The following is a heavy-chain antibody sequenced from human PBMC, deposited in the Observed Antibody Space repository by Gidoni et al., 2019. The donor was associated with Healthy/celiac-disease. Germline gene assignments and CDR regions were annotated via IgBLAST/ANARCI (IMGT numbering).Heavy chain of an antibody. CDR2: SNHSGST. D-gene: IGHD2-21*02. Sequence: QVQLQQWGAGLLKPSDTLSLTCAVYGGSFSGYYWSWIRQPPGKGLEWIGESNHSGSTNYNPSLKSRVTISVDTSKNQFSLKLSSVTAADTAVYYCATEAYCGGDCYMNDAFDIWGQGTMVTVSS. V-gene: IGHV4-34*01. CDR1: GGSFSGYY. CDR3: ATEAYCGGDCYMNDAFDI. J-gene: IGHJ3*02.